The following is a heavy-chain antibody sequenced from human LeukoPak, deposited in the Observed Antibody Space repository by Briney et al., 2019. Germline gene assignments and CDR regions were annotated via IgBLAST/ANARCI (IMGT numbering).Heavy chain of an antibody. CDR2: IYPGDSDT. D-gene: IGHD6-19*01. Sequence: GAPLKTSCKGPGSRFTSYWIGWGRRMPGKGLGWMGIIYPGDSDTRYSPSFQGQVTISADKSISTAYLQWSSLKASDTAMYYCARPSSSGWYAYWGQGTLVTVSS. CDR3: ARPSSSGWYAY. J-gene: IGHJ4*02. CDR1: GSRFTSYW. V-gene: IGHV5-51*01.